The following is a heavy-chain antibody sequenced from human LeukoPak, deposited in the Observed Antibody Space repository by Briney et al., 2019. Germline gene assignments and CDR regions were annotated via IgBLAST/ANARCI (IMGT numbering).Heavy chain of an antibody. D-gene: IGHD3-22*01. CDR1: GGTFSSYA. CDR2: IIPILGTA. CDR3: ARDPIGLGYYDSSGYSTR. V-gene: IGHV1-69*06. J-gene: IGHJ4*02. Sequence: SVKVSCKASGGTFSSYAISWVRQAPGQGLEWMGGIIPILGTANYAQKFQGRVTITADKSPSPASMELSSLRSEDTAVYYCARDPIGLGYYDSSGYSTRWGQGTLVTVSS.